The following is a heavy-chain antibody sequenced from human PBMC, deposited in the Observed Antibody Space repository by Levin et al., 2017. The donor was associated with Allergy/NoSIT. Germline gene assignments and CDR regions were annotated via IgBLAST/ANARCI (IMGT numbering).Heavy chain of an antibody. CDR2: IINSGVGT. D-gene: IGHD6-19*01. Sequence: GGSLRLSCAASGFTFNNYAMSWVRQAPGKGLEWVSAIINSGVGTYYADSVKGRFTISRDNSKNTMYLQMNILRAEDTAVYFCAKDAIRGSDQPYYFDYWGQGTLVTASS. CDR3: AKDAIRGSDQPYYFDY. V-gene: IGHV3-23*01. CDR1: GFTFNNYA. J-gene: IGHJ4*02.